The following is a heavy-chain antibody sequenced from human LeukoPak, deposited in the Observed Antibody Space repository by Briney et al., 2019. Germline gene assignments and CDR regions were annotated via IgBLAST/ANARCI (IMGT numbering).Heavy chain of an antibody. CDR1: GFTFSDYY. CDR3: ARDRHYYDSSGYYVFDY. CDR2: ISSSSSYT. V-gene: IGHV3-11*05. Sequence: GGSLRLSCAASGFTFSDYYMSWIRQAPGKGLEWVSYISSSSSYTNYADSVKGRFTISRDNAKNSLYLQMNSLRAEDTAVYYCARDRHYYDSSGYYVFDYWGQGTLVTVSS. D-gene: IGHD3-22*01. J-gene: IGHJ4*02.